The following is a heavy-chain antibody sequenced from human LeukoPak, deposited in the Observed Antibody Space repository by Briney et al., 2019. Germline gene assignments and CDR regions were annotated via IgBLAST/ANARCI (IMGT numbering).Heavy chain of an antibody. V-gene: IGHV1-69*13. J-gene: IGHJ3*02. Sequence: SVKVSFKASGGTFHSYTINWVRQAPGQGLEWMGGIIPIFATTNYAQKFQDRVTITADESTSTAYMELSSLSSEDTAVYYCASGTVASMDIWGQGTMVTVSS. D-gene: IGHD5-12*01. CDR1: GGTFHSYT. CDR3: ASGTVASMDI. CDR2: IIPIFATT.